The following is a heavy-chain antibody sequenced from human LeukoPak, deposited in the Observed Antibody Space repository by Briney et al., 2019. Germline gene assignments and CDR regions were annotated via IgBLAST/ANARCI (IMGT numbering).Heavy chain of an antibody. V-gene: IGHV3-7*01. J-gene: IGHJ6*03. D-gene: IGHD4-17*01. CDR2: IKQDGSEK. CDR1: GFTFSSYW. CDR3: ARDATTDVGTVYMDV. Sequence: GGSLRLSCAASGFTFSSYWMSWVRQAPGKGLEWVANIKQDGSEKYYVDSVKGRFTISRDNAKNSLYLQMNSLRAEDTAVYFCARDATTDVGTVYMDVWGKGTTVTISS.